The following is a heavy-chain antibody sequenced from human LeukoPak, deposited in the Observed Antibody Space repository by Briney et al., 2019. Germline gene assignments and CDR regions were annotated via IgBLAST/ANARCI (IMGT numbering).Heavy chain of an antibody. Sequence: PSQTLSLTCTVSGGSISSGSYYWSWIRQPAGKGLGWIGRIYTSGSTNYNPSLKSRVTISVDPSKTQFSMQLSSVTAADTAVYYCARTDNNWNYGGFDYWGQGTLVTVSS. D-gene: IGHD1-7*01. CDR2: IYTSGST. J-gene: IGHJ4*02. CDR3: ARTDNNWNYGGFDY. V-gene: IGHV4-61*02. CDR1: GGSISSGSYY.